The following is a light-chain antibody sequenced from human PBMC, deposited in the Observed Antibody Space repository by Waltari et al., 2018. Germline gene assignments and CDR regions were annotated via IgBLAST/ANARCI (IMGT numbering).Light chain of an antibody. CDR1: QNFNYW. CDR2: KAS. Sequence: DIQMTQSPSTLSASVGDRVTITCRARQNFNYWLAWYQQKPGKAPNPLIYKASSLESGVPSRFSGSGSGTEFTLTISSLQPGDFATYYCQQYNSFPWTFGQGTKVEIK. CDR3: QQYNSFPWT. J-gene: IGKJ1*01. V-gene: IGKV1-5*03.